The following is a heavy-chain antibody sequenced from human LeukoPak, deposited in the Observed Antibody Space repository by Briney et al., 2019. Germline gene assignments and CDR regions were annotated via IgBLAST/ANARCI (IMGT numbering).Heavy chain of an antibody. D-gene: IGHD3-3*01. CDR1: GGSISSGSYY. CDR3: ARQLFWSGYWFDP. J-gene: IGHJ5*02. CDR2: IYTSGST. Sequence: SETLSLTCTVSGGSISSGSYYWSWIRQPAGKGLEWIGRIYTSGSTNYNPSLKSRVTISVDTSKNQFSLKLSSVTDADTAVYYCARQLFWSGYWFDPWGQGTLVTVSS. V-gene: IGHV4-61*02.